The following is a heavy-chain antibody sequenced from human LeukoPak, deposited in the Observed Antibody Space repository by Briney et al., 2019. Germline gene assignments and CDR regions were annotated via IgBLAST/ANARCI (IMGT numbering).Heavy chain of an antibody. V-gene: IGHV3-48*04. Sequence: GGSLRLSCAASGFTFSSYSMNWVRQAPGKGLEWVSSISGSVGTIYYADSVKGRFTISRDNSKNTLYLQMNNLRAEDRAVYYCATGGWYLAYWGQGTLVTVSS. CDR3: ATGGWYLAY. CDR1: GFTFSSYS. CDR2: ISGSVGTI. D-gene: IGHD6-19*01. J-gene: IGHJ4*02.